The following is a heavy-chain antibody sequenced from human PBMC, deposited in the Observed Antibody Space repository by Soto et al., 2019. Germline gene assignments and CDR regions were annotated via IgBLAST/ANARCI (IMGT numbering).Heavy chain of an antibody. CDR1: GGSISSGDYY. V-gene: IGHV4-30-4*08. J-gene: IGHJ6*02. D-gene: IGHD3-9*01. Sequence: PSETLSLTCTVSGGSISSGDYYWSWIRQHPGKGLEWIGYIYYSGSTYYNPSLKSRLTISVDTSKNQFSLKLSSVTAADTAVYFCARETYYDILTGYRYYYGMDVWGQGTTVTVSS. CDR3: ARETYYDILTGYRYYYGMDV. CDR2: IYYSGST.